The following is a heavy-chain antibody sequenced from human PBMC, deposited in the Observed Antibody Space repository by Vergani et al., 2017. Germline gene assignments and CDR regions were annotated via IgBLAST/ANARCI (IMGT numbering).Heavy chain of an antibody. V-gene: IGHV3-43*02. Sequence: EVQLVESGGGVVQPGGSLRLSCAASGFTFDDYALHWVRQAPGKGLEWVSLISGDGGSTYYADSVKGRFTISLDNNKNSLYLQMNSLRTEDTAVYYCAKAREADLLWYSYYGMDVWGRGTMVTVSS. CDR1: GFTFDDYA. J-gene: IGHJ6*02. D-gene: IGHD3-10*01. CDR2: ISGDGGST. CDR3: AKAREADLLWYSYYGMDV.